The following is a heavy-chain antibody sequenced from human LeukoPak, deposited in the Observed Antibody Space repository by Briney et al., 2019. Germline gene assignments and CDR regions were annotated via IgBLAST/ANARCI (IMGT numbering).Heavy chain of an antibody. J-gene: IGHJ4*02. CDR2: MSYDGTNK. V-gene: IGHV3-30*03. CDR1: GFTLTTYS. CDR3: ARVRVPSRILLPYFDY. Sequence: GGSLRLSCVASGFTLTTYSIHWVRQAPGKGLEWVAVMSYDGTNKYYADSVKGRFIISRDNSENTVYLQMNDLRAEDTAVYYCARVRVPSRILLPYFDYWGQGTLVTVSS. D-gene: IGHD2-15*01.